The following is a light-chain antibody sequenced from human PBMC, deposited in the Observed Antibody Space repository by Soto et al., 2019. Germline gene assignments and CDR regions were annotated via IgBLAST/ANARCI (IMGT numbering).Light chain of an antibody. CDR3: QQYNNWPPDRT. J-gene: IGKJ1*01. V-gene: IGKV3-15*01. CDR2: GAS. Sequence: EIVMTQSPATLSVSPGERATLSCRASQSVGSNLAWYHQRPGQAPRLLIYGASTRATGVPARFSGSGSGTEFTLTISSLQSEDFGIYFCQQYNNWPPDRTFGQGTKVEIK. CDR1: QSVGSN.